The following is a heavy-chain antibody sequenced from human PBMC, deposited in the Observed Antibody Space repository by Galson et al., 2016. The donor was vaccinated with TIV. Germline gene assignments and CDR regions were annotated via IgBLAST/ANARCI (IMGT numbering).Heavy chain of an antibody. V-gene: IGHV1-2*02. CDR2: IHPQNGGA. J-gene: IGHJ3*02. Sequence: SVKVSCKASGYSFTVYRVHWVRQAPGQGLEWMGWIHPQNGGANYAQKFQGRVTLTRETSISTVYMELRRLKSDDTAVYFCTRGGGGAYTFDAFDIWGQGTMVTVSS. D-gene: IGHD3-16*01. CDR1: GYSFTVYR. CDR3: TRGGGGAYTFDAFDI.